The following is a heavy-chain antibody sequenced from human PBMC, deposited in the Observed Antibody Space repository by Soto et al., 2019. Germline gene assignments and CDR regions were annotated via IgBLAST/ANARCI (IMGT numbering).Heavy chain of an antibody. CDR3: ARDQGGDCSGGRCYSPTYFQF. D-gene: IGHD2-15*01. V-gene: IGHV3-33*01. Sequence: GGSLRLSCAASGFTFSSYGMHWVRQAPGKGLEWVAVIWYDGSNKYYADSVKGRFTISRDNSKNTLYLQLNSLRAEDTAVYYCARDQGGDCSGGRCYSPTYFQFWGQGTLVTVSS. J-gene: IGHJ1*01. CDR1: GFTFSSYG. CDR2: IWYDGSNK.